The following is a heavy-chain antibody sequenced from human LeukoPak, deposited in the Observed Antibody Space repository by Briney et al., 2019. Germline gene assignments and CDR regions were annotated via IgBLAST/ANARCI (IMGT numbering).Heavy chain of an antibody. CDR3: ARHVYYYGSGSGFGIDY. D-gene: IGHD3-10*01. V-gene: IGHV5-10-1*01. CDR2: IDPSGSYT. CDR1: GYSFTSYW. Sequence: GESLRISCKGSGYSFTSYWISWVRQMPGKGLEWMGRIDPSGSYTNYSPSFQGHVTISADKSISTAYLQWSSLKASDTAMYYCARHVYYYGSGSGFGIDYWGQGTLVTVSS. J-gene: IGHJ4*02.